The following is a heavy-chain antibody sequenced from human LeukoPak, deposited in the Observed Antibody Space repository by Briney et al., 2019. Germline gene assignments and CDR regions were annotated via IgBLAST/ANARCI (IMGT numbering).Heavy chain of an antibody. D-gene: IGHD6-13*01. CDR3: ARNWDLLPAAGTDYFDY. V-gene: IGHV3-48*03. J-gene: IGHJ4*02. CDR2: IVSSGSTI. Sequence: PGGSLRLSCAASGFSFSSYEMDWVRQAQGKGLEWVSSIVSSGSTIYYADSVKGRFTVSRDNAKNSLYLQMNSLRAEDTAVYYCARNWDLLPAAGTDYFDYWGQGTLVTVSS. CDR1: GFSFSSYE.